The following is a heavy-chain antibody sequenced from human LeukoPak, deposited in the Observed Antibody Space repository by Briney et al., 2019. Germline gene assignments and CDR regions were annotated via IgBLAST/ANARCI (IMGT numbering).Heavy chain of an antibody. CDR2: FIPIFGTA. V-gene: IGHV1-69*13. CDR3: ARGGGYNYYYMDV. J-gene: IGHJ6*03. D-gene: IGHD5-12*01. Sequence: SVKVSCKASGGTSSNYAISWVRQAPAQGLEWMGVFIPIFGTANYAQKFQGRVTITADESTSTAYMELSSLRSEDTAVYYCARGGGYNYYYMDVWGKGTTVTISS. CDR1: GGTSSNYA.